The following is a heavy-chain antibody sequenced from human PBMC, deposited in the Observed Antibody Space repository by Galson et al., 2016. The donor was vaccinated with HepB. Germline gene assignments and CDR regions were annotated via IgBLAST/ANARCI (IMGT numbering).Heavy chain of an antibody. D-gene: IGHD1-1*01. CDR2: IYYTGST. CDR1: GGSVTSGRDY. Sequence: LSLTCTVSGGSVTSGRDYWGWIRQPPGKGLEWIGSIYYTGSTYHNPSLKSRITMSVDTSNNHFSLRLSSVTAADTAVYYCAKGFWNGFFDRFDLWGQGTLVTVSS. V-gene: IGHV4-39*02. J-gene: IGHJ4*02. CDR3: AKGFWNGFFDRFDL.